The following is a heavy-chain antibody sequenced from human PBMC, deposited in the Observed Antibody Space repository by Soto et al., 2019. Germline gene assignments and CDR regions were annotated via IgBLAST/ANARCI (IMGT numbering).Heavy chain of an antibody. CDR1: GYTFTSYG. V-gene: IGHV1-18*04. CDR2: ISAYNGNT. CDR3: ARDLSMVLAPPGMDV. Sequence: ASVKVSCKASGYTFTSYGISWVRQAPGQGLEWMGWISAYNGNTNYAQKLQGRVTMTTDTSTSTAYMELRSLRSDDTAVYHCARDLSMVLAPPGMDVLCLGATLTVSS. J-gene: IGHJ6*02. D-gene: IGHD3-3*02.